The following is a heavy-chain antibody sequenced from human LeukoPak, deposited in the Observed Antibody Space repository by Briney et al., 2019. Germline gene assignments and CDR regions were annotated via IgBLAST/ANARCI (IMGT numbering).Heavy chain of an antibody. CDR2: IRTSGGVV. J-gene: IGHJ3*01. V-gene: IGHV3-48*02. Sequence: GGSLRLSCTTSGFNFNNAWMNWVRQAPGKGLEWISYIRTSGGVVSYTDSVRGRFTISTDSAKNSLYLQMNSLRDDDTAVYYCVRDQFYAFDVWGQGTMVTVSS. CDR3: VRDQFYAFDV. CDR1: GFNFNNAW.